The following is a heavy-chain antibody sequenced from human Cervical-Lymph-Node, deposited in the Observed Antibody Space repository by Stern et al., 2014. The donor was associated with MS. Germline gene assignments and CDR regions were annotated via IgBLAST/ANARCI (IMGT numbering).Heavy chain of an antibody. Sequence: VQLVESGGGVVQPGRSLRLSCAASGFVFRRYALHWVRQAPGQGLEWVALISDDGRDKYDTDSVKGLFTVSRDNSNNTVDLEMNSLRLEDTAVYYGAKGGSGSYLDWGQGSLVTVSS. V-gene: IGHV3-30*04. CDR2: ISDDGRDK. J-gene: IGHJ4*02. CDR3: AKGGSGSYLD. CDR1: GFVFRRYA. D-gene: IGHD1-26*01.